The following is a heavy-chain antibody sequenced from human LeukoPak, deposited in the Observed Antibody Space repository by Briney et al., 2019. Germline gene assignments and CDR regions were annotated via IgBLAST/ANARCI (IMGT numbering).Heavy chain of an antibody. Sequence: GGSLRLSCAASGFTFSSYEMNWVRQAPGKGLEWVSYISSSGSTIYYADSVKGRFTSSRDNAKNSLYLEMNSLRAEDTAVYYCAELGITMIGGVWGKGTTVTISS. CDR2: ISSSGSTI. J-gene: IGHJ6*04. V-gene: IGHV3-48*03. CDR1: GFTFSSYE. D-gene: IGHD3-10*02. CDR3: AELGITMIGGV.